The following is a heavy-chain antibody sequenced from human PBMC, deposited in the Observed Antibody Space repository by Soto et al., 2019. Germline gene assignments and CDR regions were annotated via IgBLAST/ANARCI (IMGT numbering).Heavy chain of an antibody. D-gene: IGHD1-26*01. CDR3: ARGPNERELLFPGIDY. J-gene: IGHJ4*02. V-gene: IGHV3-21*01. CDR1: GFTFSSYS. Sequence: EVQLVESGGGLVKPGGSLRLSCAASGFTFSSYSMNWVRQAPGKGLEWVSSISSSSSYIYYADSVKGRFTISRDNAKNSLYLQMNSLRAEDTAVYYCARGPNERELLFPGIDYWGQGTLVTVSS. CDR2: ISSSSSYI.